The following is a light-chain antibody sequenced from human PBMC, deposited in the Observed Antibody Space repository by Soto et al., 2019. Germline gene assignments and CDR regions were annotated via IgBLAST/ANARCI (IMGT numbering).Light chain of an antibody. Sequence: DIQMTQSPSSLSASVGDRVTITCRASQGIRNYLAWYQHKPGKVPKLLIYAASTLQSGVPSRFSGSGSGTDFTLTISSLQPEDVATYYCQKYTSAPRTFGPGTKVDIK. CDR3: QKYTSAPRT. CDR2: AAS. J-gene: IGKJ1*01. CDR1: QGIRNY. V-gene: IGKV1-27*01.